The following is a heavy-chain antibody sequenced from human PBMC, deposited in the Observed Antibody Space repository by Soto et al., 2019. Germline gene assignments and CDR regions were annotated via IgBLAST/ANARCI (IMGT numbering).Heavy chain of an antibody. CDR3: ARGYQGSFDM. J-gene: IGHJ3*02. V-gene: IGHV1-3*04. CDR1: GYTFTANA. D-gene: IGHD2-2*01. CDR2: IFTDNGDT. Sequence: ASVKVSCKASGYTFTANAMHWVRQVPGQRFEWMGWIFTDNGDTVCSQNFQGRVTITRDTSANTAYMDLSSLTSEDTATYYCARGYQGSFDMWGQGTMVTVSS.